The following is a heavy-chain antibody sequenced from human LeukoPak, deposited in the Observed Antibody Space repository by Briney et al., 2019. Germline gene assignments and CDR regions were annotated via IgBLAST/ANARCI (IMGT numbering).Heavy chain of an antibody. CDR3: ARNLNGDYLDY. V-gene: IGHV4-34*01. CDR2: INHSGST. CDR1: GGSFSGYY. D-gene: IGHD1-14*01. Sequence: SETLSLTCAVYGGSFSGYYWSWIRQPPGKGLEWIGEINHSGSTNYNPSLKSRVTMSLDTSKNQFSLNLSSVTAADTAVYYCARNLNGDYLDYWGQGTLVTVSS. J-gene: IGHJ4*02.